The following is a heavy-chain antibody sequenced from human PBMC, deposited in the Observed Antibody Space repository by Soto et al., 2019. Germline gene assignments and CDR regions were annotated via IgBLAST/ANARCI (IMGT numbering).Heavy chain of an antibody. CDR1: GGTFSSYA. CDR2: IIPIFGTA. D-gene: IGHD6-19*01. J-gene: IGHJ3*02. CDR3: ARDGGYSSGHDAFDI. V-gene: IGHV1-69*05. Sequence: ASVKVSCKASGGTFSSYAISWVRQAPGQGLEWMGGIIPIFGTANYAQKFQGWVTMTRDTSISTAYMELSRLRSDDTAVYYCARDGGYSSGHDAFDIWGQGTMVTVSS.